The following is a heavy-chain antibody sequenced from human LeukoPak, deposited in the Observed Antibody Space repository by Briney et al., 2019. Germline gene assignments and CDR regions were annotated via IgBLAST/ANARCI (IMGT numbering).Heavy chain of an antibody. CDR1: GFTFSDYY. J-gene: IGHJ4*02. CDR3: AKDSRKFGLKSGFDY. V-gene: IGHV3-11*04. D-gene: IGHD3-10*01. CDR2: ISSSGSTI. Sequence: TGGSLRLSCAASGFTFSDYYMSWIRQAPGKGLEWVSYISSSGSTIYYADSVKGRFTISRDNAKNSLYLQMNSLRAEDTAVYYCAKDSRKFGLKSGFDYWGQGTLVTVSS.